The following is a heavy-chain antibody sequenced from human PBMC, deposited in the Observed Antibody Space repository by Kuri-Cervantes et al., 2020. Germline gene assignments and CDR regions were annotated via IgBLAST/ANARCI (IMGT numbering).Heavy chain of an antibody. Sequence: SCAVSGGSISSGGYSWSWIRQPPGKGLEWIGYIYHSGGTYYNPSLKSRVTISVDTSKNQFSLKLSSVTAADTAVYYCARQVYYYDSSGHTEYYFDYWGQGTLVTVSS. CDR2: IYHSGGT. CDR1: GGSISSGGYS. CDR3: ARQVYYYDSSGHTEYYFDY. V-gene: IGHV4-30-2*03. J-gene: IGHJ4*02. D-gene: IGHD3-22*01.